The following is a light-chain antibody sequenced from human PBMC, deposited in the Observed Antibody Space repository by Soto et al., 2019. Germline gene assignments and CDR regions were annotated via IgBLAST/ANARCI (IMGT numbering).Light chain of an antibody. CDR1: QSVLYSSNNKNY. Sequence: DIVMTQSPDSLAVSLGERATINCKSSQSVLYSSNNKNYLAWYQQKPGQPPKLLIYWASTRESGVPDRFSGSGSGTDFTLNISSLQAEDVAVYYCQQYYSTRMYTFGQGTKLEIK. J-gene: IGKJ2*01. CDR3: QQYYSTRMYT. CDR2: WAS. V-gene: IGKV4-1*01.